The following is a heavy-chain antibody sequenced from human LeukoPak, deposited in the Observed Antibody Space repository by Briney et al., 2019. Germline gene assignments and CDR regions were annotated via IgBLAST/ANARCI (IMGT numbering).Heavy chain of an antibody. CDR1: GGSLANYY. V-gene: IGHV4-39*07. CDR2: ISYSGTT. Sequence: SETLSLTCNVSGGSLANYYWGWIRQPPGKGLEWIGSISYSGTTYYTPSLNSRATISLDTSKNQFSLNLRSVTAADTAVYYCAREGGIVVAGTWGRNSYYMDVWGKGTTVTISS. CDR3: AREGGIVVAGTWGRNSYYMDV. J-gene: IGHJ6*03. D-gene: IGHD6-19*01.